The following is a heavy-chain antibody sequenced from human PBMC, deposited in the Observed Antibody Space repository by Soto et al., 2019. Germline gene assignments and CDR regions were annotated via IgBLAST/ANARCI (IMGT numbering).Heavy chain of an antibody. J-gene: IGHJ4*02. CDR3: TTGFEY. Sequence: EVQLVQSGGGSVQPGGSPRLSCAASGFTFTNYWMHWVRQVPGKGLVWVSRIDGVGAGTSYSDSVRGRFTISRDNAENMLYLQMNSLRAEDTAVYYCTTGFEYWGQGTLVTVSS. V-gene: IGHV3-74*01. CDR2: IDGVGAGT. CDR1: GFTFTNYW.